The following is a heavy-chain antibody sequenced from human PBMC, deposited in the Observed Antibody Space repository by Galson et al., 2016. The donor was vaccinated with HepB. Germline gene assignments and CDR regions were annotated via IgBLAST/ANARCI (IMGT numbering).Heavy chain of an antibody. CDR2: LIPVLSMS. J-gene: IGHJ6*02. V-gene: IGHV1-69*04. Sequence: SVKVSCKASGGSLRNYGLSWLRQAPGQGLEWMGRLIPVLSMSNYTQKFQGRVTITADRSTNIGYMELSSLRSEDTAVYCCATGRIVAAGTSHYYAADIWGQGTTVTVSS. D-gene: IGHD6-13*01. CDR1: GGSLRNYG. CDR3: ATGRIVAAGTSHYYAADI.